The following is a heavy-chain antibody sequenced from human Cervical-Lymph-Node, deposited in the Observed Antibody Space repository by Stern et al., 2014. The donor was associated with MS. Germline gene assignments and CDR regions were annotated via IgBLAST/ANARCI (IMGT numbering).Heavy chain of an antibody. D-gene: IGHD3-22*01. Sequence: EVQLVQSGGGLVQPGGSLRLSCAASGFTFSSYAMSWVRQAPGKGLEWVSAISGSGGSTYYADSVKGRFTISRDNSKNTLYLQMNSLRAEDTAVYYCAKLYRGSYDSSGYYHHYFDYWGQGTLVTVSS. CDR3: AKLYRGSYDSSGYYHHYFDY. J-gene: IGHJ4*02. CDR2: ISGSGGST. CDR1: GFTFSSYA. V-gene: IGHV3-23*04.